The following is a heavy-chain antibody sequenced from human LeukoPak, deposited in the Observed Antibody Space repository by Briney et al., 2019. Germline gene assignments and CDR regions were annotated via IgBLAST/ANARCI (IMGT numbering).Heavy chain of an antibody. Sequence: ASVKVSCKASGYTFTSYGISWVRQAPGQGLEWMGWISAYNGNTNYAQKLQGRVTMTTDTSTSTAYMELRSLRSDDTAVYYCARAASMDITIFGGGPYYYGMDVWGQGTTVTVSS. V-gene: IGHV1-18*01. D-gene: IGHD3-3*01. CDR1: GYTFTSYG. J-gene: IGHJ6*02. CDR3: ARAASMDITIFGGGPYYYGMDV. CDR2: ISAYNGNT.